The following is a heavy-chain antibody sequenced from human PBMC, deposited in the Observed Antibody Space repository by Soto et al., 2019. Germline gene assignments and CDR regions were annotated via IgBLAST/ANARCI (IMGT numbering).Heavy chain of an antibody. CDR3: ASGRGGSAYVHGAY. CDR2: IKTNIDGGAT. CDR1: GFSFTSAW. V-gene: IGHV3-15*07. D-gene: IGHD5-12*01. Sequence: EVQLVESGGGLVKPGGSLRLSCAASGFSFTSAWMNWVRQIPGKGLEWVGRIKTNIDGGATDYSAPGKGRFTISRDDSKDTVYLQMNRLETEGSAVYYCASGRGGSAYVHGAYSGQGALVNVSS. J-gene: IGHJ4*02.